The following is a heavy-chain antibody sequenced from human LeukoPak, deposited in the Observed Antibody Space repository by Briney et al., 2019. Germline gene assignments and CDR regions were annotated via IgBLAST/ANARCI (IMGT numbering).Heavy chain of an antibody. V-gene: IGHV1-18*04. Sequence: GASVKVSCKASGYTFTGYYMHWVRQAPGQGLEWMGCISGDTGETYYGQKFQGRVTLTTDTPTDTVYMELRSLRSDDTAVYYCARDGFPNFERPDDALDIWGQGTLVTVSS. CDR2: ISGDTGET. CDR1: GYTFTGYY. CDR3: ARDGFPNFERPDDALDI. J-gene: IGHJ3*02. D-gene: IGHD1-1*01.